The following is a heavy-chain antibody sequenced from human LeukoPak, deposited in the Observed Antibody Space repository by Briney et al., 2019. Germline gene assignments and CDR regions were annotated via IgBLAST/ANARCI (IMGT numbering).Heavy chain of an antibody. V-gene: IGHV3-30-3*01. Sequence: PGGSLRLSCAASGFTFSSYAMHWVRQAPGKGLEWVAVISYDGSNKYYADSVKGRFTISRDNSKNTLYLQMNSLRAEDTAVYYCAREAALRLGELNAFDIWGQGTMVTVSS. CDR3: AREAALRLGELNAFDI. J-gene: IGHJ3*02. D-gene: IGHD3-16*01. CDR2: ISYDGSNK. CDR1: GFTFSSYA.